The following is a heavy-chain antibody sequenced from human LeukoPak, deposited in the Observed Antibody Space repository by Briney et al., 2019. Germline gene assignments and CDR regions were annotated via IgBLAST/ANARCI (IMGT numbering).Heavy chain of an antibody. J-gene: IGHJ4*02. CDR1: GYTFTSYG. CDR2: IVPIFGTA. V-gene: IGHV1-69*13. Sequence: ASVKVSCKASGYTFTSYGISWVRQAPGQGLEWMGGIVPIFGTANYAQKFQGRVTITADESTSTAYMELSSLRSEDTAVYYCARDYGDYGFPASDWGQGTLVTVSS. CDR3: ARDYGDYGFPASD. D-gene: IGHD4-17*01.